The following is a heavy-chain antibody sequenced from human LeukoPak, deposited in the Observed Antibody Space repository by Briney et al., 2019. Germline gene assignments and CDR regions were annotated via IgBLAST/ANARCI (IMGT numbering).Heavy chain of an antibody. D-gene: IGHD1-26*01. CDR2: IYYSGST. J-gene: IGHJ3*02. Sequence: SETLSLTCTVSGASISSSTYYWGWVRQPPGKGLEWIGAIYYSGSTYYNPSLKRRVTISVDTSKNQFSLKLNSVTAADTAVYYCASGSGSYYLGAFDIWGQGTMGTVSS. CDR3: ASGSGSYYLGAFDI. V-gene: IGHV4-39*07. CDR1: GASISSSTYY.